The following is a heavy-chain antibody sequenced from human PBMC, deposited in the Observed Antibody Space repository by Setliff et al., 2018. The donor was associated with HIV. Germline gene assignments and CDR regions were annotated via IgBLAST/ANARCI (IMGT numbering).Heavy chain of an antibody. J-gene: IGHJ6*02. Sequence: ASVKVSCKASGYTFTSYAMHWVRQAPGQRLEWMGWINAGNGNTQYSQKFQGRVTITRDTSASTAYMELSSLRSEDTAVYYCARDLTVAGPGYYHYYGMDVWGQGTTVTVSS. CDR2: INAGNGNT. CDR1: GYTFTSYA. CDR3: ARDLTVAGPGYYHYYGMDV. V-gene: IGHV1-3*01. D-gene: IGHD6-19*01.